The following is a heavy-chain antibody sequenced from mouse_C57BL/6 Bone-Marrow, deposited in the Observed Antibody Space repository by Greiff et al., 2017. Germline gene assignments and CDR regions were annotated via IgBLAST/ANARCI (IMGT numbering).Heavy chain of an antibody. CDR2: INPSNGGT. J-gene: IGHJ4*01. CDR3: ARGLYDYDPTMDY. Sequence: QVHVKQPGTELVKPGASVKLSCKASGYTFTSYWMHWVKQRPGQGLEWIGNINPSNGGTNYNEKFKSKATLTVDKSSSTAFMQLSSLTSEDSAVYYCARGLYDYDPTMDYWGQGTSVTVSS. V-gene: IGHV1-53*01. CDR1: GYTFTSYW. D-gene: IGHD2-4*01.